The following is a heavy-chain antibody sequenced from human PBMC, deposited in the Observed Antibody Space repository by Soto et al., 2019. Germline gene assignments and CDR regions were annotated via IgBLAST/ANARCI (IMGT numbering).Heavy chain of an antibody. CDR3: ARDVAPVAIPLPVDY. D-gene: IGHD2-21*01. V-gene: IGHV1-18*01. CDR1: GYPFISYG. J-gene: IGHJ4*02. CDR2: ISAYNGDT. Sequence: QVQLVQSGAELRKPGASVKVSCKASGYPFISYGFGWVRQARGQGLEWLGWISAYNGDTKYEQKFQGRITMTTDTSTSTAYMELRSLKSDDTAVYYCARDVAPVAIPLPVDYWGQGTLVTVSS.